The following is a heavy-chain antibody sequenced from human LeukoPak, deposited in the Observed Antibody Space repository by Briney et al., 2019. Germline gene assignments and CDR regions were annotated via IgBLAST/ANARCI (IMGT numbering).Heavy chain of an antibody. J-gene: IGHJ6*03. CDR2: FDPEDGET. CDR1: GYTLTELS. CDR3: ARAQRLQYGSVYYMDV. D-gene: IGHD3-10*01. V-gene: IGHV1-24*01. Sequence: ASVKVSCKVSGYTLTELSMHWVRQAPGKGLEWMEGFDPEDGETIYAQKFQGRVTMTEDTSTDTAYMELSSLRSEDTAVYYCARAQRLQYGSVYYMDVWGKGTTVTISS.